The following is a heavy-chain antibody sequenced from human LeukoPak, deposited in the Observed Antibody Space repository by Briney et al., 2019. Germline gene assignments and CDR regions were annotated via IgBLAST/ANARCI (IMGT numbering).Heavy chain of an antibody. CDR1: GGSISNLSYY. CDR2: IYYSGST. CDR3: AREIVGFHFDY. D-gene: IGHD2-15*01. J-gene: IGHJ4*02. Sequence: SETLSLTCIVSGGSISNLSYYWGWIRQPPGKGLEWVASIYYSGSTYYNPSLESRVTISVDTSKNQFSLELSSVTAADTAVYYCAREIVGFHFDYWGQGTLVTVSS. V-gene: IGHV4-39*02.